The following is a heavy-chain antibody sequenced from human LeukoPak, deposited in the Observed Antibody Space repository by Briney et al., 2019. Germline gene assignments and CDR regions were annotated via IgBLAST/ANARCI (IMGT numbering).Heavy chain of an antibody. CDR3: AREARIWFGEFPATGVDP. J-gene: IGHJ5*02. V-gene: IGHV4-39*07. Sequence: PSETLSLTCTVSGGSISSSSYYWGWIRQPPGKGLEWIGSIYYSGSTYYNPSLKSRVTISVDTSKNQFSLKLSSVTAADTAVYYCAREARIWFGEFPATGVDPWGQGTLVTVSS. CDR1: GGSISSSSYY. CDR2: IYYSGST. D-gene: IGHD3-10*01.